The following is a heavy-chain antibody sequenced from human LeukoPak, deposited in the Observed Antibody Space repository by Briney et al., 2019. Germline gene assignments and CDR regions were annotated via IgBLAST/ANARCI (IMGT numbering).Heavy chain of an antibody. V-gene: IGHV5-51*01. Sequence: GESLKISCKGSGYSFTSYWIDWVRQMPGKGLEWMGIIYPGDSDTRYSPSFQGQVTISADKSISTAYLQWSSLKASDIAMYYCARQGRFLEWLPDYWGQGTLVTVSS. CDR1: GYSFTSYW. J-gene: IGHJ4*02. CDR3: ARQGRFLEWLPDY. CDR2: IYPGDSDT. D-gene: IGHD3-3*01.